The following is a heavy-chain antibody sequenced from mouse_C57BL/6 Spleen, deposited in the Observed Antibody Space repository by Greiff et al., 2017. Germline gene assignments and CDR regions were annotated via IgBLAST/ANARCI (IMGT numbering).Heavy chain of an antibody. CDR3: ARNYGYDRDWYFDV. D-gene: IGHD2-2*01. V-gene: IGHV1-53*01. CDR1: GYTFTSYW. CDR2: INPSNGGT. Sequence: QVQLQQSGTELVKPGASVKLSCKASGYTFTSYWMHWVKQRPGQGLEWIGNINPSNGGTNYNEKFKSKATLTVDKSSSTAYMQLSSLTSEDSAVYYCARNYGYDRDWYFDVWGTGTTVTVSS. J-gene: IGHJ1*03.